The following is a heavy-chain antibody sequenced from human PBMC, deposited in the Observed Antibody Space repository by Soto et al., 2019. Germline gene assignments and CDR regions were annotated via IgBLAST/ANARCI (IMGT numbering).Heavy chain of an antibody. Sequence: GGSPRLSCAASGFTFSSYGMHWVRQAPGKGLEWVAVISYDGSNKYYADSVKGRFTISRDNSKNTLYLQMNSLRAEDTAVYYCAKIPLIGYCSSTSCGTDDYWGQGTLVTVSS. CDR2: ISYDGSNK. J-gene: IGHJ4*02. CDR3: AKIPLIGYCSSTSCGTDDY. V-gene: IGHV3-30*18. D-gene: IGHD2-2*01. CDR1: GFTFSSYG.